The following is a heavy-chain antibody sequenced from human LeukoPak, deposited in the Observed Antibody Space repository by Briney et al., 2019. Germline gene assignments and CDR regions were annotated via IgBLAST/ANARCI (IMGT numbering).Heavy chain of an antibody. Sequence: GGSLRLSCAASGFTFSGYWMSWVRQAPGKGLEWVANIKQDGSEKYYVDSVKGRFTISRDNAKNSLYLQMNSLRAEDTAVYYCARSGYDYVWGSYRPTHFDYWGQGTLVTVSS. D-gene: IGHD3-16*02. CDR1: GFTFSGYW. J-gene: IGHJ4*02. CDR2: IKQDGSEK. V-gene: IGHV3-7*01. CDR3: ARSGYDYVWGSYRPTHFDY.